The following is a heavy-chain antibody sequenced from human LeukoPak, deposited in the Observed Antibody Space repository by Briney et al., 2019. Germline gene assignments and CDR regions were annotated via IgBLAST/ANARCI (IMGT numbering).Heavy chain of an antibody. V-gene: IGHV4-34*01. J-gene: IGHJ4*02. Sequence: SETLSLTCAVYGGSFSGYYWSWIRQPPGKGLELIGEINHSGSTNYNPSLKSRVTISVDTSKNQFSLKLSSVTGGDTAVYYCARGRCSSTSCSFDYWGKGTLVTVSS. CDR2: INHSGST. CDR1: GGSFSGYY. CDR3: ARGRCSSTSCSFDY. D-gene: IGHD2-2*01.